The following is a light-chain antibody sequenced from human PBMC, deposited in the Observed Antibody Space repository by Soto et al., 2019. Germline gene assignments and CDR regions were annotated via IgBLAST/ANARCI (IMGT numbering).Light chain of an antibody. V-gene: IGLV2-14*01. J-gene: IGLJ1*01. CDR3: SSYTSSSTRV. Sequence: QSVLTQPASVSGSPGQSITISCPGTSSDVGGYNYVSWYQQHPGKAPKLLIYDVSNQPSGVSNRFSGSKSGNTASLTISGIQAEDEADYYCSSYTSSSTRVFGTGTKVTVL. CDR2: DVS. CDR1: SSDVGGYNY.